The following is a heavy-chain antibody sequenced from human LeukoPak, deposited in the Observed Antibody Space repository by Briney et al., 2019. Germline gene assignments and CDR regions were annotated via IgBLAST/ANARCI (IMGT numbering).Heavy chain of an antibody. Sequence: GGSLRLSCAASGFTFSSYWMSWVRQAPGKGLEWVANIKQDGSEKYYVDSVKGRFTISRDNAKNSLYLQMNSLRAEDTALYYCAKGSITMVRGVIDYWGQGTLVTVSS. J-gene: IGHJ4*02. D-gene: IGHD3-10*01. CDR3: AKGSITMVRGVIDY. CDR2: IKQDGSEK. V-gene: IGHV3-7*03. CDR1: GFTFSSYW.